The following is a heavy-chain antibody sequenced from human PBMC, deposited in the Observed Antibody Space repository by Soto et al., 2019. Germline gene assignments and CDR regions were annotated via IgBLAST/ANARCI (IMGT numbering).Heavy chain of an antibody. CDR3: VRGRYGDY. D-gene: IGHD4-17*01. CDR1: GYIFTSYG. CDR2: ISAHNGNT. Sequence: QAHLVQSGPEVKKPGASVKVSCKGSGYIFTSYGIAWVRQAPGQGLEWMGWISAHNGNTEYAQKFQGRVTVTRDTSTSTAYLERRSLRSDDTALYYCVRGRYGDYWGQGALVTVSS. V-gene: IGHV1-18*01. J-gene: IGHJ4*02.